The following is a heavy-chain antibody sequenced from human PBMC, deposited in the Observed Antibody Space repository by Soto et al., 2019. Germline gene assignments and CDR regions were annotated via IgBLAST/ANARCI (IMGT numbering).Heavy chain of an antibody. J-gene: IGHJ5*02. CDR1: GYSFSTSW. CDR3: ARLSRRVAQESNYFDP. D-gene: IGHD2-8*01. V-gene: IGHV5-51*01. Sequence: GESLKISCKVSGYSFSTSWMGWVRQLPGKGLEWMGIIYPGDSDSRYGPSFEGHVTFSVDKSISTAYLEWSSLKASATAIYYCARLSRRVAQESNYFDPWGQGTLVTVSS. CDR2: IYPGDSDS.